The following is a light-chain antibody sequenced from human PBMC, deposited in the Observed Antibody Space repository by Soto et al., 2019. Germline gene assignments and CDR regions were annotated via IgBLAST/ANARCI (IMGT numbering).Light chain of an antibody. CDR3: QQYHTDWT. CDR1: QSISSW. V-gene: IGKV1-5*01. Sequence: DIQMTQSPSTLSASVGDRVTITCRASQSISSWLAWSQQKPGKAPKLLIFAASILVRGVPSRFSGRGSGTEFTLTISSLQADDYATFYCQQYHTDWTFGQGTKVDIK. CDR2: AAS. J-gene: IGKJ1*01.